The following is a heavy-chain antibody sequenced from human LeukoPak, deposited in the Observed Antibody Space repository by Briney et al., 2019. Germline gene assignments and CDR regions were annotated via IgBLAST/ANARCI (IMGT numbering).Heavy chain of an antibody. Sequence: GGSLRLSCAASGFTFSSYAMSWVRQAPGKGLEWVSVLSGSGVTTYYAESVKGRFTISRDNAKNSLYLQMNSLRAEDTAVYYCARGPAASGYYDSRGRYGYFDYWGQGTLVTVSS. CDR3: ARGPAASGYYDSRGRYGYFDY. CDR1: GFTFSSYA. D-gene: IGHD3-22*01. V-gene: IGHV3-23*01. J-gene: IGHJ4*02. CDR2: LSGSGVTT.